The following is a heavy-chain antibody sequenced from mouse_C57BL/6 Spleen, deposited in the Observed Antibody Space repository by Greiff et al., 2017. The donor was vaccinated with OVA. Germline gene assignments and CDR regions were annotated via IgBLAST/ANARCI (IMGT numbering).Heavy chain of an antibody. D-gene: IGHD2-1*01. CDR3: AREGNYCWFAY. CDR2: INPNNGGT. V-gene: IGHV1-22*01. Sequence: EVQLVESGPELVKPGASVKMSCKASGYTFTDYNMHWVKQSHGQSLEWIGFINPNNGGTSYNQKFKGKATLTVNKSSSTAYMERRSLTSEDSAVYYCAREGNYCWFAYWGQGTLVTVSA. CDR1: GYTFTDYN. J-gene: IGHJ3*01.